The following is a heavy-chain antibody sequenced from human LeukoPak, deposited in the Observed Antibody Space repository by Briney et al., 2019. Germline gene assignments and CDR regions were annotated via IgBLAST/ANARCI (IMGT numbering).Heavy chain of an antibody. CDR1: GFTFSSHG. D-gene: IGHD3-10*01. CDR2: ISGGGDYT. V-gene: IGHV3-23*01. CDR3: AKVTYGSGTYGAFGS. J-gene: IGHJ4*02. Sequence: GGSLRLSCAASGFTFSSHGMSWVRQAPGKGLEWVSTISGGGDYTYYADSVKGRFTISRDNSKNTLYLQMNSLRAEDTAIYYCAKVTYGSGTYGAFGSWGQGTLVTVSS.